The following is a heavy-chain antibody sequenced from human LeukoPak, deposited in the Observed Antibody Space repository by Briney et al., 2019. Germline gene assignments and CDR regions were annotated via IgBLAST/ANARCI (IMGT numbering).Heavy chain of an antibody. Sequence: GGSLRLSCAASGFTFSSSSMHWVRHAAGKGLVWVSRIHPDGNSTDYADSVKGRFTISRDNAKNTLYLQMNSLRAEDTAVYYCAHYYDDSGYSDYWGQGTLVAVSS. CDR3: AHYYDDSGYSDY. CDR1: GFTFSSSS. J-gene: IGHJ4*02. D-gene: IGHD3-22*01. CDR2: IHPDGNST. V-gene: IGHV3-74*01.